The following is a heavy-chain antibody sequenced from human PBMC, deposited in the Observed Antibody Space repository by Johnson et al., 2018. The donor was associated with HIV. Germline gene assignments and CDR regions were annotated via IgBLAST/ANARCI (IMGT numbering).Heavy chain of an antibody. D-gene: IGHD1-26*01. V-gene: IGHV3-30*16. CDR1: GFTFSRYP. CDR2: IAYDVHRK. J-gene: IGHJ3*02. Sequence: QVLFVESGGGVVQPGSSLRLSCAASGFTFSRYPMHWLRQAPGKGLDGVACIAYDVHRKSFADSVKGRFTISRDNSKNTLYLQMNSLRPEDTAVYYCASASSGSYYDQEPFDAFDIWGQGTMVTVSS. CDR3: ASASSGSYYDQEPFDAFDI.